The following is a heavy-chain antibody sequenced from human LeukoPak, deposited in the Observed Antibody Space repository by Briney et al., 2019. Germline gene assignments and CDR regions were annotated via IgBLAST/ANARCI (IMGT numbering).Heavy chain of an antibody. CDR2: ISSSSSYI. Sequence: GGSLRLSCTASGFTFSSYVMTWVRQAPGKGLEWVSSISSSSSYIYYADSVKGRFTISRDNAKNSLYLQMNSLRAEDTAVYYCARHGSGWPYYMDVWGKGTTVTVSS. D-gene: IGHD6-19*01. V-gene: IGHV3-21*01. J-gene: IGHJ6*03. CDR3: ARHGSGWPYYMDV. CDR1: GFTFSSYV.